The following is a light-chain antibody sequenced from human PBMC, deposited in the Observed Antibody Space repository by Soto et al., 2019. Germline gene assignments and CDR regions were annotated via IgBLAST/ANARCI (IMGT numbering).Light chain of an antibody. CDR3: AAWDYSLSGYV. J-gene: IGLJ1*01. Sequence: QSALTQPPSASGTPGQRVTISCSGSSSNIGSNYVYWYQQLPGTAPKLLIYRNNQRPSGVPDRFSGSKSGTSASLAISGLRSEDEADYYCAAWDYSLSGYVFGTGNKVTVL. CDR2: RNN. V-gene: IGLV1-47*01. CDR1: SSNIGSNY.